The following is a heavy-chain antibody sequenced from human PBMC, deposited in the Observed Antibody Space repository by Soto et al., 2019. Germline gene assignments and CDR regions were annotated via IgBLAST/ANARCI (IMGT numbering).Heavy chain of an antibody. CDR3: ARDASNPVLRYFDWLTPGYYYYYMDV. Sequence: GGSLRLSCAASGFTFSSYWMSWVRQAPGKGLEWVANIKQDGSEKYYVDSVKGRFTISRDNAKNSLYLQMNGLRAEDTAVYYCARDASNPVLRYFDWLTPGYYYYYMDVWGKGTTVTVSS. CDR1: GFTFSSYW. D-gene: IGHD3-9*01. J-gene: IGHJ6*03. CDR2: IKQDGSEK. V-gene: IGHV3-7*01.